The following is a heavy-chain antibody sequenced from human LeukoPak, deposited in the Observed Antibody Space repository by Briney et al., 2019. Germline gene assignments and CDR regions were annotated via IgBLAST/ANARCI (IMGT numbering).Heavy chain of an antibody. CDR3: AKGLYDSTN. J-gene: IGHJ4*02. D-gene: IGHD3-22*01. CDR1: GFTFSSYN. CDR2: ISSRSSTI. Sequence: GGSLRLSCAASGFTFSSYNMNWVRQAPGKGLEWVSYISSRSSTIYYADSVKGRFTISRDNSKNALYLQMNSLRAEDTAVYYCAKGLYDSTNWGQGTLVTVSS. V-gene: IGHV3-48*01.